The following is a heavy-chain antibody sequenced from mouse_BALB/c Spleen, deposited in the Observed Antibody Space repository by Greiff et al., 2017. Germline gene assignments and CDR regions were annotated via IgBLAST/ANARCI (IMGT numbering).Heavy chain of an antibody. J-gene: IGHJ4*01. CDR1: GDSITSGY. D-gene: IGHD2-14*01. V-gene: IGHV3-8*02. CDR3: ARGVRRNYYAMDY. Sequence: EVKLQESGPSLVKPSQTLSLTCSVTGDSITSGYWNWIRKFPGNKLEYMGYISYSGSTYYNPSLKSRISITRDTSKNQYYLQLNSVTTEDTATYYCARGVRRNYYAMDYWGQGTSVTVSS. CDR2: ISYSGST.